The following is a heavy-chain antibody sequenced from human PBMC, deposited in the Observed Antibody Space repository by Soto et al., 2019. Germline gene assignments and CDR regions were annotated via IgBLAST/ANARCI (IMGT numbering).Heavy chain of an antibody. J-gene: IGHJ6*01. CDR3: AREPARITIFGVAPYYYGMDV. CDR2: IIPIFGTA. Sequence: QVQLVQSGAEVKKPGSSVKVSCKASGGTFSSNAISRVRQAPGQGLGWMGGIIPIFGTANYAQKFQGRVTITADESTSTAYMELSSLRSEDTAVYYCAREPARITIFGVAPYYYGMDVW. V-gene: IGHV1-69*01. D-gene: IGHD3-3*01. CDR1: GGTFSSNA.